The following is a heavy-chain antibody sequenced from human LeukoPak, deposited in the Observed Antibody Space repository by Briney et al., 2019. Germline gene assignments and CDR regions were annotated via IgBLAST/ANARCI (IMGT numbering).Heavy chain of an antibody. J-gene: IGHJ4*02. CDR1: GGSISGSY. V-gene: IGHV4-59*01. CDR3: ARGIESYGDYGY. CDR2: MYDSGST. D-gene: IGHD4-17*01. Sequence: SETLSLTCTVSGGSISGSYWSWIRQPPGKGLEWIAYMYDSGSTNYNPSLKSRVTISIDTSKNQFSLKLSSLTAADTAIYYCARGIESYGDYGYWGQGILVTVSS.